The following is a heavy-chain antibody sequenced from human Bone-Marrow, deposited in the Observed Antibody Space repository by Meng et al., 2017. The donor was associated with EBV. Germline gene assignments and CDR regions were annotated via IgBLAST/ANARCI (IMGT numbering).Heavy chain of an antibody. J-gene: IGHJ5*02. CDR3: ARDGIAVPGGSNWFDP. CDR2: FPPILGAA. V-gene: IGHV1-69*06. Sequence: QVQLVQSGAEVKKPGSSVKVSCKASGDIFTNLAFTWVRQVPGKGLEWMGGFPPILGAANYAQKFQGRLTITADKSTTTAFMELRSLRVDDTAVYFCARDGIAVPGGSNWFDPWGQGTLVTGSS. D-gene: IGHD6-19*01. CDR1: GDIFTNLA.